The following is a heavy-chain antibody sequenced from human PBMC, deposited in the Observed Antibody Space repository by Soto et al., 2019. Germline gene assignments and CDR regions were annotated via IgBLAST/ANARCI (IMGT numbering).Heavy chain of an antibody. CDR1: GGSLSDYF. CDR3: ARGGISHWAYFYYMDV. D-gene: IGHD2-21*01. Sequence: SETLPLTCVVSGGSLSDYFWSWIRQPPGMALEWIGEINHLGSINYNPSLKSRVTMSVDTSKNQFSLTLNSVTAADTATYYCARGGISHWAYFYYMDVWDRGTTVNVSS. CDR2: INHLGSI. V-gene: IGHV4-34*01. J-gene: IGHJ6*03.